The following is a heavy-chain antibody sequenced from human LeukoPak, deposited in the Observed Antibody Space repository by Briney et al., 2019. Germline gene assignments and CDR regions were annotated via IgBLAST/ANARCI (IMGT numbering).Heavy chain of an antibody. CDR3: ARGVPIYYDSSSYYYS. D-gene: IGHD3-22*01. CDR2: ISSSSSTI. J-gene: IGHJ4*02. Sequence: GGSLRLSCAASGFTFSSYSMNWVRQAPGKGLEWVSYISSSSSTIYYADSVKGRFTISRDNAKNSLYLQMNSLRAEDTAVYYCARGVPIYYDSSSYYYSWGQGTLVTVSS. V-gene: IGHV3-48*01. CDR1: GFTFSSYS.